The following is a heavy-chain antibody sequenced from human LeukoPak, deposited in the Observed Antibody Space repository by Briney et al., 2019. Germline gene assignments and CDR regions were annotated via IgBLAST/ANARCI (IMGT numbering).Heavy chain of an antibody. D-gene: IGHD3-22*01. CDR3: ARDFRTRAYSSGCYFDY. CDR2: INSDGSST. CDR1: GFTFSSYW. Sequence: PGGSLRLSCAASGFTFSSYWMHWVRQAPGKGLVWVSRINSDGSSTSYADSVKGRFTISRDNAKNTLYLQMNSLRAEDTAVYYCARDFRTRAYSSGCYFDYWGQGTLVTVSS. V-gene: IGHV3-74*01. J-gene: IGHJ4*02.